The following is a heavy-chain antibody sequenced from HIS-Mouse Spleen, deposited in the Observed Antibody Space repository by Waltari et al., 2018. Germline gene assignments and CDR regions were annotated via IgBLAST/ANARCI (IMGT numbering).Heavy chain of an antibody. CDR3: ASSIPPPVTIFGVEDAFDI. J-gene: IGHJ3*02. CDR2: ISGSGGST. CDR1: GLSFSSYV. Sequence: EVQLLESGGGLVQPGGSLSLSCAASGLSFSSYVMSWVRLAPVKGLEWVSAISGSGGSTYYADSVKGRFTISRDNSKNTLYLQMNSLRAEDTAVYYCASSIPPPVTIFGVEDAFDIWGQGTMVTVSS. V-gene: IGHV3-23*01. D-gene: IGHD3-3*01.